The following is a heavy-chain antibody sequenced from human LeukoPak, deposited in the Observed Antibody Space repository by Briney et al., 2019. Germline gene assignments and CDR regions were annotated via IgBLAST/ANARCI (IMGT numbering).Heavy chain of an antibody. CDR2: IYYSGST. CDR3: ARLIVGATNWFDP. Sequence: SETLSLTCSVSGYSISSDYYWGWIRQPPGKGLEWIGSIYYSGSTYYNPSLKSRVTISVDTSKNQFSLKLSSVTAADTAVYYCARLIVGATNWFDPWGQGTLVTVSS. J-gene: IGHJ5*02. D-gene: IGHD1-26*01. V-gene: IGHV4-38-2*02. CDR1: GYSISSDYY.